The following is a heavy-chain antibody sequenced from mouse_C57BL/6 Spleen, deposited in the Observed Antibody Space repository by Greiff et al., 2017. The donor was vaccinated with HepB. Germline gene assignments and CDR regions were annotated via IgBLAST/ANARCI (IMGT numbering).Heavy chain of an antibody. V-gene: IGHV1-64*01. Sequence: QVQLQQPGAELVKPGASVKLSCKASGYTFTSYWMHWVKQRPGQGLEWIGMIHPNSGSTNYHEKFKSKATLTVDKSSSTAYMQLSSLTSEDSAVYYCARRGFSCAVDYWVKGTSVTVSS. CDR1: GYTFTSYW. CDR3: ARRGFSCAVDY. CDR2: IHPNSGST. J-gene: IGHJ4*01.